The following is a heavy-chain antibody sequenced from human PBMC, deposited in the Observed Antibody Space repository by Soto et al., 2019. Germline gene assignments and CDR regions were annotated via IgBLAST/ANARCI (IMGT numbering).Heavy chain of an antibody. CDR1: GYTFTSYA. V-gene: IGHV1-3*01. J-gene: IGHJ6*02. Sequence: ASVKVSCKASGYTFTSYAMHWVRQAPGQRLEWMGWINAGNGNTKYSQKFQGRVTITRDTSASTAYMELSSLRSEDTAVYYCARGSSSPNYYYYGMDVWGQGTTVTVSS. CDR2: INAGNGNT. CDR3: ARGSSSPNYYYYGMDV. D-gene: IGHD6-6*01.